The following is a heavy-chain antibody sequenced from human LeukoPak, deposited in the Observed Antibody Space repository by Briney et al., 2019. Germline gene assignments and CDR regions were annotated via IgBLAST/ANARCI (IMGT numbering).Heavy chain of an antibody. CDR1: GGSISSSGYY. CDR3: TRQWAMGTDH. V-gene: IGHV4-39*01. J-gene: IGHJ4*02. D-gene: IGHD1-26*01. CDR2: FFYNGDT. Sequence: SETLSLTCTVSGGSISSSGYYWGWIRQSPENGLEWIGGFFYNGDTYYNPSLKNRVIISVDRSKNQFSLKVNSVTAADTAVYYCTRQWAMGTDHWGQGILVTVSS.